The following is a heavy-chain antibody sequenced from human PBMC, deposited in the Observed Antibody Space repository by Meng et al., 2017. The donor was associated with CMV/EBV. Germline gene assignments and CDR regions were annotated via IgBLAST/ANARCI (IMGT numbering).Heavy chain of an antibody. CDR3: ATYCSSTSCYPKQFDY. CDR2: IRYGGSNK. J-gene: IGHJ4*02. V-gene: IGHV3-30*02. D-gene: IGHD2-2*01. Sequence: GGSLRLSCAASGFTFSSYGMHWVRQAPGKGLEWVAFIRYGGSNKYYADSVKGRFTLSRDNSKNTLYLQMNSLRAEDTAVYYCATYCSSTSCYPKQFDYWGQGTLVTVSS. CDR1: GFTFSSYG.